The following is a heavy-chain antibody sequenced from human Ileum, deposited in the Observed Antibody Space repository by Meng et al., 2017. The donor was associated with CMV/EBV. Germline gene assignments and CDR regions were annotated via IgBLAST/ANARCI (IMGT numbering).Heavy chain of an antibody. CDR1: GFTFSSSW. Sequence: RLVASGGGVVQPGGSLGLSGAASGFTFSSSWMHWVRQAPGKGLVWVSHISSDGSDTSYADSVRGRFTISRDNAKNTLYLQVNSLRDDDTGVYYCARVEKEMCWGQGTLVTVSS. D-gene: IGHD1-1*01. CDR3: ARVEKEMC. V-gene: IGHV3-74*02. J-gene: IGHJ4*02. CDR2: ISSDGSDT.